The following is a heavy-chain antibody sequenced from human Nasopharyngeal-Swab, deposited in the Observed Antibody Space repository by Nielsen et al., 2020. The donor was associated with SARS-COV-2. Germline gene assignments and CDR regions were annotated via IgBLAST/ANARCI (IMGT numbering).Heavy chain of an antibody. D-gene: IGHD3-10*01. J-gene: IGHJ4*02. CDR3: AKDGMVRGQR. V-gene: IGHV3-23*01. CDR1: GFTFSGDA. Sequence: GESLKISCAASGFTFSGDAMSWVRQAPGKGLEWVSAISGSGGSTYYADSVKGRFTISRDNSKNTLYLQMNSLRAEDTAVYYCAKDGMVRGQRWGQGTLVTVSS. CDR2: ISGSGGST.